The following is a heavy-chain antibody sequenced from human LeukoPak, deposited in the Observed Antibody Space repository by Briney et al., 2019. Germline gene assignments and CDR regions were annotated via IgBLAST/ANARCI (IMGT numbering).Heavy chain of an antibody. CDR2: ISSSGSTI. V-gene: IGHV3-48*03. Sequence: HPGGSLRLSCAASGFPLRNYAMGWVRQAPGKGLEWVSYISSSGSTIYYADSVKGRFTISRDNAKSSLYLQMNSLRAEDTAIYYCARVAHQEENWGQGTLVTVSS. CDR3: ARVAHQEEN. J-gene: IGHJ4*02. CDR1: GFPLRNYA. D-gene: IGHD2-2*01.